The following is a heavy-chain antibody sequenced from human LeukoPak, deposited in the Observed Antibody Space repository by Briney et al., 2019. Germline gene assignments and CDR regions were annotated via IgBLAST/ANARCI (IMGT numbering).Heavy chain of an antibody. CDR3: ARGPSPRGWFDP. CDR1: GGSISSGSYY. CDR2: MYTGGST. J-gene: IGHJ5*02. Sequence: SETLSLTCTVSGGSISSGSYYWSWIRQPAGKGLEWIGRMYTGGSTNYNPSLKSRVTISVDTSKNQFSLKLSSVTAADTAVYYCARGPSPRGWFDPWGQGTLVTVSS. V-gene: IGHV4-61*02.